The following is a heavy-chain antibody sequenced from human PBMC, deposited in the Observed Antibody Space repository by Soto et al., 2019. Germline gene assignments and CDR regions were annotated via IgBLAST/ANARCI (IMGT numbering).Heavy chain of an antibody. CDR3: TKWSGIGDA. CDR1: GFDFSSNS. V-gene: IGHV3-23*01. D-gene: IGHD2-15*01. CDR2: ISATGNKT. Sequence: PGGSLRLSCAASGFDFSSNSMTWVRQAPGKGLEWVSGISATGNKTSYLDSVRGRFTVSRDIYKNILYLHMSSLRAEDTAVYYCTKWSGIGDASGHGTLVTVSS. J-gene: IGHJ5*01.